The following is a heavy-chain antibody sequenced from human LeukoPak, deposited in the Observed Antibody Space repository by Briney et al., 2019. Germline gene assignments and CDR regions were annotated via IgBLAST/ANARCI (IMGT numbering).Heavy chain of an antibody. CDR2: MNPNSGNT. D-gene: IGHD3-22*01. Sequence: GASVKVSCKASGYTFTSYDINWVRQATGQGLEWMGWMNPNSGNTGYAQKFQGRVTMTEDTSTDTAYMELSSLRSEDTAVYYCATNQDYYDSSGYYPQNWGQGTLVTVSS. CDR1: GYTFTSYD. CDR3: ATNQDYYDSSGYYPQN. J-gene: IGHJ4*02. V-gene: IGHV1-8*01.